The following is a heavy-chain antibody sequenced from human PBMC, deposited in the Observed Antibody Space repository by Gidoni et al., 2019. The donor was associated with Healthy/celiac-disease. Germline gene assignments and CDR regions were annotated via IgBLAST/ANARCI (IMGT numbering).Heavy chain of an antibody. Sequence: QVQLQESGPGLVKPSQTLSLTCTVSAGSTSSGGYYWSWIRQHPGKGLEWIGYIYYSGITYYNPSLKSRVTISVDTSKNQFSLKLSSVTAADTAVYYCARDRGYCSGGSCYPKRAPYYFDYWGQGTLVTVSS. CDR1: AGSTSSGGYY. J-gene: IGHJ4*02. V-gene: IGHV4-31*03. CDR2: IYYSGIT. CDR3: ARDRGYCSGGSCYPKRAPYYFDY. D-gene: IGHD2-15*01.